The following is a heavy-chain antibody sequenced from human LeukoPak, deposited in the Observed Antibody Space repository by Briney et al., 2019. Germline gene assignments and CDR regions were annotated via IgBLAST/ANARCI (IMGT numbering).Heavy chain of an antibody. D-gene: IGHD5-18*01. Sequence: GGSLRLSCAASGNYWMHWVRQAPGKGLVWVSHINSDGSWTGYADSVKGRFTISKDNAKNTLYLQMNSLRAEDTAVYYCARDATIGYSYGYYFDYWGQGTLVTVSS. CDR3: ARDATIGYSYGYYFDY. V-gene: IGHV3-74*01. CDR2: INSDGSWT. J-gene: IGHJ4*02. CDR1: GNYW.